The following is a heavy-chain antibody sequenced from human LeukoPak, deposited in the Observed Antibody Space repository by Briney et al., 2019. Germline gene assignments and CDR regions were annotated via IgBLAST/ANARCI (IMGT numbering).Heavy chain of an antibody. CDR3: ARDGTAAGLYFDL. V-gene: IGHV3-7*01. J-gene: IGHJ4*01. CDR1: GFTFTDYW. Sequence: PGGSLRLSCAVSGFTFTDYWMNWVRQAPGKGPEWVASIRQDGSEKTYVDSVKGRFTISRDNTKNSLSLQLNGLRAEDTAVYYCARDGTAAGLYFDLWGQGTPVTVSS. D-gene: IGHD6-13*01. CDR2: IRQDGSEK.